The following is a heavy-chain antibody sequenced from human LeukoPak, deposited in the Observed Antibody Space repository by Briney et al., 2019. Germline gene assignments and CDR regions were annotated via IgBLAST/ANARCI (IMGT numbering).Heavy chain of an antibody. CDR3: AKHGPVPGVGYFAFDY. J-gene: IGHJ4*02. V-gene: IGHV3-33*06. D-gene: IGHD1-26*01. Sequence: GRSLRLSCAASGFTLSRYGIHWVRQAPGKGLEWVADIWSDGNNKYYADSVKGPFTISRDNSKNTLYLQMNSLRAEDTAVYYCAKHGPVPGVGYFAFDYWGQGTLVAVSS. CDR1: GFTLSRYG. CDR2: IWSDGNNK.